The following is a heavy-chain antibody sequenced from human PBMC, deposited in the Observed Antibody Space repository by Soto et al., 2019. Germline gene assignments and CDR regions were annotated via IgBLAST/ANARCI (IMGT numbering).Heavy chain of an antibody. Sequence: QVPLVQSGPEVTKPGASVKVSCKASGYTFTKFGITWVRQAPGQGLEWMGWISTYNGNTNYTQKLQGRVTMTTDTSTSTAYMELRSLRSDDTAVYYCARGPYGDYVGQGTLVTVSS. CDR3: ARGPYGDY. CDR1: GYTFTKFG. CDR2: ISTYNGNT. V-gene: IGHV1-18*01. J-gene: IGHJ4*02. D-gene: IGHD4-17*01.